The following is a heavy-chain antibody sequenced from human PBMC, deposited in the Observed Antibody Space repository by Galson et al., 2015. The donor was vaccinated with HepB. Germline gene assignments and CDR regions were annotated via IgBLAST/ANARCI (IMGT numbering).Heavy chain of an antibody. CDR2: IYYSGST. Sequence: TLSLTCTVSGGSISSYYWSWIRQPPGKGLEWIGYIYYSGSTNYNPSLKSRVTISVDTSKNQFSLKLSSVTAADTAVYYCARHLGRYYYGSGSYWFDPWGQGTLVTVSS. J-gene: IGHJ5*02. D-gene: IGHD3-10*01. V-gene: IGHV4-59*08. CDR1: GGSISSYY. CDR3: ARHLGRYYYGSGSYWFDP.